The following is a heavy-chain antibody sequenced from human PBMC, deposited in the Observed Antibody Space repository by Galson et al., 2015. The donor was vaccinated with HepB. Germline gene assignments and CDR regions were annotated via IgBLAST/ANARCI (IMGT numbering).Heavy chain of an antibody. CDR3: ATAVAGTPDYYYYGMDV. Sequence: SVKVSCKVSGYTLTELSMHWVRQAPGKGLEWMGGFDPEDGETVYAQKFQGRVTMTEDTSTDTAYMELSSLRSEDTAVYYCATAVAGTPDYYYYGMDVWGQGTTVTVSS. J-gene: IGHJ6*02. D-gene: IGHD6-19*01. CDR2: FDPEDGET. CDR1: GYTLTELS. V-gene: IGHV1-24*01.